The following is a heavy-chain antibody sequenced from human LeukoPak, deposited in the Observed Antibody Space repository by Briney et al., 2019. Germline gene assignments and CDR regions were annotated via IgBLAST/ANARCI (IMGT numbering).Heavy chain of an antibody. CDR2: IIPIFGTT. Sequence: ASVKVSCKASGGTFSSYTISWVRQAPGQGLEWMGGIIPIFGTTTYAQNFQGRVTFTTDKSTSTAYMELSSLTSEDTAIYYCARSGVVLEWLLDYWGQGTLVTVSS. CDR1: GGTFSSYT. J-gene: IGHJ4*02. CDR3: ARSGVVLEWLLDY. V-gene: IGHV1-69*05. D-gene: IGHD3-3*01.